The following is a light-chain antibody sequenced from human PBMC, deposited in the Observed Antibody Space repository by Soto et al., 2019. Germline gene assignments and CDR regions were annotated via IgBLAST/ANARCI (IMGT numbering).Light chain of an antibody. CDR1: QSISSSY. V-gene: IGKV3-20*01. Sequence: EIVLTQSPGTLSLSPGERATLACRASQSISSSYLAWYQQKPGQAPRLLIYGASSRATGIPDRFSGSGSGTDFTLTISRLEREDFAVYCCQFFGRSRYTFVQGTKLEIK. CDR2: GAS. J-gene: IGKJ2*01. CDR3: QFFGRSRYT.